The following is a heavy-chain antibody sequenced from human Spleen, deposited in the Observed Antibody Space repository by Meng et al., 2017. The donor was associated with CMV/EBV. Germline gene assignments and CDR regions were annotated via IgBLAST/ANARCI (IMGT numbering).Heavy chain of an antibody. Sequence: GESLKISCVASGFTFTNYGMHWVRQAPGKGLEWVAVIWYDVNNKHYADSVKGRSTISRDNSKNTLYLQMNSLRAEDTAVYYSAKVLRSGYYYGIDYWGQGTPVTVSS. D-gene: IGHD3-22*01. CDR3: AKVLRSGYYYGIDY. V-gene: IGHV3-33*06. J-gene: IGHJ4*02. CDR1: GFTFTNYG. CDR2: IWYDVNNK.